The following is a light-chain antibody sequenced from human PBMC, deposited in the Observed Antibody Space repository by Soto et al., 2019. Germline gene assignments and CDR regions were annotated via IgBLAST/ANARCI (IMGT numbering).Light chain of an antibody. CDR3: CSYAGSSSFRVL. CDR2: DVT. CDR1: NIDVGTSKY. Sequence: QSALTQPRSVYGSPGQSVTISCTGTNIDVGTSKYVSWYQQHPGKAPKLILSDVTRRRSGLPDRFSGSKSGNTASLIISGSQAANEAEYYCCCCSYAGSSSFRVLFGGGTKLTVL. V-gene: IGLV2-11*01. J-gene: IGLJ2*01.